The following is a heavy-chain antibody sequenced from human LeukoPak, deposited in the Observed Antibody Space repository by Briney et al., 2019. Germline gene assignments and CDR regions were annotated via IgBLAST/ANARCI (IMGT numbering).Heavy chain of an antibody. Sequence: PSETLSLTCTVSGGSISSYYWSWIRQPPGKGLEWIGYIYYSGSTNYNPSLKSRVTISVDTSKNQFSLKLSSVTAADTAVYYCARGTTVTTGIDYWGQGTLVTVSS. V-gene: IGHV4-59*01. CDR2: IYYSGST. CDR1: GGSISSYY. D-gene: IGHD4-17*01. CDR3: ARGTTVTTGIDY. J-gene: IGHJ4*02.